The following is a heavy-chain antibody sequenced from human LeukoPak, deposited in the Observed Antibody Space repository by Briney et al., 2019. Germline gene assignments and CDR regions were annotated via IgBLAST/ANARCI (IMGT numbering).Heavy chain of an antibody. CDR2: IDPSGSA. CDR1: GGFISPYY. CDR3: ARDHWLFSSKTWYYYGMDV. J-gene: IGHJ6*02. V-gene: IGHV4-59*01. Sequence: SETLSLTCVVSGGFISPYYWSWIRQSPGKGLEWIGYIDPSGSASYNPSLKSRVTIFVDTSKNLFSLILTSVSASDTAIYYCARDHWLFSSKTWYYYGMDVWGQGTTVTVSS. D-gene: IGHD3-9*01.